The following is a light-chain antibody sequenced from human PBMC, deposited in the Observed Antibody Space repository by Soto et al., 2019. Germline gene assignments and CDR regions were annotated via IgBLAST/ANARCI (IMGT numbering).Light chain of an antibody. J-gene: IGKJ1*01. CDR2: GAS. Sequence: EIVLTQSPGTLSLSPGERATLSCRASQSVSSSYLARYQQKPGQAPRLLIYGASSRATGIPDRFSGSGSGTDFTLTISRLEPEDFAVYYCQQYGSSSWTFGQGTKVDNK. CDR3: QQYGSSSWT. CDR1: QSVSSSY. V-gene: IGKV3-20*01.